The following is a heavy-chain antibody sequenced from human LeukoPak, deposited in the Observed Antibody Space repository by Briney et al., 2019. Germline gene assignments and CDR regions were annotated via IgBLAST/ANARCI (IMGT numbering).Heavy chain of an antibody. D-gene: IGHD6-19*01. Sequence: SQTLSLTCTVSGGSISSGSYYWSWIRQPAGKGLEWIGRIYTSGSTNYNPSLKSRVTISVDTSKNQFSLKLSSVTAADTAVYYCAKEKDTSGWSGFEYWGQGILVTVSS. CDR3: AKEKDTSGWSGFEY. V-gene: IGHV4-61*02. CDR2: IYTSGST. J-gene: IGHJ4*02. CDR1: GGSISSGSYY.